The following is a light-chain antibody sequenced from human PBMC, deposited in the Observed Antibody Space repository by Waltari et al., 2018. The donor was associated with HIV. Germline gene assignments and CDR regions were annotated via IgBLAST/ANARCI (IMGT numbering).Light chain of an antibody. CDR1: QDLNSY. J-gene: IGKJ3*01. CDR2: GAS. Sequence: QLTPYTSFLPAHVEYRVTTTCRASQDLNSYLAWYQQKVGQAPKLLIYGASTLQTGVPSRFSGSGSGTEYTLTIKSLQPDDFATYYCQQLNSFPLFIFGPGTKVDVK. V-gene: IGKV1-9*01. CDR3: QQLNSFPLFI.